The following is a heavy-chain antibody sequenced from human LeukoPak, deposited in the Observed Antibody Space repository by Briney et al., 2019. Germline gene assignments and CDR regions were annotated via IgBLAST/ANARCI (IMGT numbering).Heavy chain of an antibody. D-gene: IGHD3-22*01. Sequence: GGSLRLSWAAAGFSFSSYGMDWVRQAPGKGLEWVAFIRYDGSSKYYADSVKGRFTISRDNSKNTLYLQMNSLRAEDTAVYYCAKESESYDSSGSTLDYWGQGTLVTVSP. J-gene: IGHJ4*02. CDR3: AKESESYDSSGSTLDY. V-gene: IGHV3-30*02. CDR1: GFSFSSYG. CDR2: IRYDGSSK.